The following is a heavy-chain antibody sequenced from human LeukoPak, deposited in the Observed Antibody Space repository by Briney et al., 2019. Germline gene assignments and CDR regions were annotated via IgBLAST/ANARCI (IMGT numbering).Heavy chain of an antibody. V-gene: IGHV3-30-3*01. Sequence: PGGSLRLSCAASGFMFNSYVMSWVRQAPGKGLEWVAVISKDGSDKYYPGSVRGRFTISRDNSKNTIYLQMDSLGAEDTAIYYCARDYWWNYDYWGQGTLVTVSS. CDR2: ISKDGSDK. CDR3: ARDYWWNYDY. CDR1: GFMFNSYV. J-gene: IGHJ4*02. D-gene: IGHD1-7*01.